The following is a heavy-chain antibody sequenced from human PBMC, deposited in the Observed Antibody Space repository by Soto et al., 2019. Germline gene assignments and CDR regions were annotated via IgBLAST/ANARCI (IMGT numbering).Heavy chain of an antibody. V-gene: IGHV1-3*05. J-gene: IGHJ4*02. Sequence: QVQLVQSGAEEKKPGASVKASCKASGYTFTVYAIHWLRHAPGQRLEWMGWINAGNGHTKYSQKFQGRVTITRDTSASTAYMELSSLRSEDTALYYCARAVAVPADFDYWGQGTLVTVSS. CDR1: GYTFTVYA. CDR2: INAGNGHT. CDR3: ARAVAVPADFDY. D-gene: IGHD6-19*01.